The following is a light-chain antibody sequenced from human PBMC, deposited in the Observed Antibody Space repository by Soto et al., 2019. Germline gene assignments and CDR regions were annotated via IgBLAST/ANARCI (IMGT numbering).Light chain of an antibody. CDR3: CSYAGSSTPVV. J-gene: IGLJ2*01. CDR1: SSDVGSYNL. V-gene: IGLV2-23*02. Sequence: QSVLTQPAPVSGSPGQSITISCTGTSSDVGSYNLVSWYQQHPGKAPKLMIYEVSKRPSGVSNRFSGSKSGNTASLTISGLQAEDEADYYCCSYAGSSTPVVFGGGTKLTVL. CDR2: EVS.